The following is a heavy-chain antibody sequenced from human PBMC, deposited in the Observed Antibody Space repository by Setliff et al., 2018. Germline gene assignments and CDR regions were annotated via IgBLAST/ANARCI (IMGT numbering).Heavy chain of an antibody. V-gene: IGHV4-39*01. CDR3: ARVLTTVTDANS. Sequence: SETLSLTCTVPGGSISSISYYWGWIRQPPGKGLEWIGTVYDSGTTYYNPSLKSRVTIFVDTSKNQFSLNLNSVTAADTAVYYCARVLTTVTDANSWGQGTLVTVSS. D-gene: IGHD4-17*01. CDR2: VYDSGTT. CDR1: GGSISSISYY. J-gene: IGHJ4*02.